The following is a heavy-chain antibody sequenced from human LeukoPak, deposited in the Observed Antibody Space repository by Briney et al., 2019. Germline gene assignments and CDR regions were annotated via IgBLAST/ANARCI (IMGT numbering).Heavy chain of an antibody. V-gene: IGHV4-30-4*01. CDR2: IYSSGST. D-gene: IGHD3-10*01. Sequence: SQTLSLTCSVSGDSISSGDYDWSWIRQPPWKGLEWIGYIYSSGSTYYNPSLKSRVTISVDTSKNQFSLKLSSVTAADTAVYYCARDGNAMVRGYAFEIWGQGTMVTVSS. CDR1: GDSISSGDYD. CDR3: ARDGNAMVRGYAFEI. J-gene: IGHJ3*02.